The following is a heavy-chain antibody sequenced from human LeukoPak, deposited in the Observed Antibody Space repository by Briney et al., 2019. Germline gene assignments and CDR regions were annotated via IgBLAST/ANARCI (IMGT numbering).Heavy chain of an antibody. Sequence: SETLSLTCTVSGGSISSSRYYWGWIRQPPGKGLEWIGSIYYSGSTYYNPSLKSRVTISVDTSKKQFSLKLSSVTAADTAVYYCARRGEGTSMSRFDYWGQGTLVTVSS. CDR1: GGSISSSRYY. D-gene: IGHD3-22*01. CDR2: IYYSGST. CDR3: ARRGEGTSMSRFDY. J-gene: IGHJ4*02. V-gene: IGHV4-39*01.